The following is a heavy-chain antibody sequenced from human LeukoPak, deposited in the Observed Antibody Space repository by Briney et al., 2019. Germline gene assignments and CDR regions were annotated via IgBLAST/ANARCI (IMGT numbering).Heavy chain of an antibody. D-gene: IGHD3-3*01. V-gene: IGHV3-7*01. CDR2: IKQDGSEK. CDR1: GFTFSSYW. J-gene: IGHJ4*02. CDR3: AGAGDDFWSAYHFDY. Sequence: GSLRLSCAASGFTFSSYWMNWVRQARGKGLEWVANIKQDGSEKHYVDSVKGRFTISRDNAKNSVYLQMNSLRAEDTAVYYCAGAGDDFWSAYHFDYWGQGTLVTVSS.